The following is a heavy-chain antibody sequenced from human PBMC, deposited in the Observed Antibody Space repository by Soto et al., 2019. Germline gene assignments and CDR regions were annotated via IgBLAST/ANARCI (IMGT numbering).Heavy chain of an antibody. Sequence: GGSLRLSCAASGFTFSSYAMHWVRQAPGKGLEWVAVISYDGSNKYYADSVKGRFTISRDNSKNTLYLQMNSLRAEDTAVYYCARDTPIGLLDYWGQGTLVTVSS. J-gene: IGHJ4*02. V-gene: IGHV3-30-3*01. CDR3: ARDTPIGLLDY. CDR1: GFTFSSYA. CDR2: ISYDGSNK. D-gene: IGHD5-12*01.